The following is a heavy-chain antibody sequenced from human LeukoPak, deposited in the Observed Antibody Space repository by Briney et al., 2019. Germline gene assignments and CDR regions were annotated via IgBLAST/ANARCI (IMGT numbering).Heavy chain of an antibody. D-gene: IGHD3-22*01. CDR3: ARIKRITMLVASYYYYYMDV. J-gene: IGHJ6*03. CDR2: SYYSGST. Sequence: PSETLSLACTVSGGSISSYYWSWIRQPPGKGLEWFGYSYYSGSTNYNPSLKSRVTISVDTSKNQFSLKLNSVTAADTAVYYCARIKRITMLVASYYYYYMDVWGKGTTVTVSS. CDR1: GGSISSYY. V-gene: IGHV4-59*08.